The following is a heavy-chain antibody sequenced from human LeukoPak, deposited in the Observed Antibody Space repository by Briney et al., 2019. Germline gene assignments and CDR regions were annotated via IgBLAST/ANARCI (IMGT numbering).Heavy chain of an antibody. J-gene: IGHJ5*02. CDR3: TRDQTPYH. V-gene: IGHV3-49*04. CDR1: GFTFGDYA. CDR2: IASETYGGTA. Sequence: GGSLRPSCTTSGFTFGDYAMTWVRQAPGKGLEWVGFIASETYGGTAEYAASVKGRFIISRDDSKSIAYLQMNSLKTEDTAVYYCTRDQTPYHWGQGTLVTVSS.